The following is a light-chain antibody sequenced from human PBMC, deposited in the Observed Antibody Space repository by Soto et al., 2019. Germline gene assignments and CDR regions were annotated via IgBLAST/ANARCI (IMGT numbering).Light chain of an antibody. V-gene: IGKV1D-16*01. CDR1: QDINSY. CDR3: QQCNIYPLT. Sequence: DVQMTQSPSSLSASVGDRVTITCRASQDINSYLAWYQQKPGNAPKSLIYAASSLQTGVPSRFSGSESGTDFTPTLSNLQPEDSATYYCQQCNIYPLTVGGGTKVEIK. J-gene: IGKJ4*01. CDR2: AAS.